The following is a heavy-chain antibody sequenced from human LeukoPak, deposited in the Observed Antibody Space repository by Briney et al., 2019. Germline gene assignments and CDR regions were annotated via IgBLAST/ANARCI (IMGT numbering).Heavy chain of an antibody. CDR2: IYYSGST. J-gene: IGHJ5*02. CDR3: AREAKESSGYCRFDP. V-gene: IGHV4-59*01. D-gene: IGHD3-22*01. CDR1: GGSFSGYY. Sequence: PSETLSLTCAVYGGSFSGYYWSWIRQPPGKGLEWIGYIYYSGSTNYNPSLKSRVTISIDTSKNQFSLKLSSVTAADTAVYYCAREAKESSGYCRFDPWGQGTLVTVSS.